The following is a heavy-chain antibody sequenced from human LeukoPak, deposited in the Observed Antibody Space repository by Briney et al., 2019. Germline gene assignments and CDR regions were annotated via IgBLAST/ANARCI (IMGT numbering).Heavy chain of an antibody. V-gene: IGHV3-53*01. CDR1: GFTVSSNY. CDR3: VRDRGSGSYGYFQN. J-gene: IGHJ1*01. CDR2: IYSGGST. Sequence: GGSLRLSCAASGFTVSSNYMSWVRQAPGKGLEWVSVIYSGGSTYYADSVKGRFTISRDNSRNTLYLQMSSLRAEDTAMYYCVRDRGSGSYGYFQNWGQGTLVTVSS. D-gene: IGHD3-10*01.